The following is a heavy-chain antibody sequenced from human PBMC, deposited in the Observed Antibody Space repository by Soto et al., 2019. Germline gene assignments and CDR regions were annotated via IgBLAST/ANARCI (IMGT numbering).Heavy chain of an antibody. CDR2: IYWDDDK. V-gene: IGHV2-5*02. CDR3: AHLTYYFDSSAYYWYFDL. J-gene: IGHJ2*01. CDR1: GFSLSTSGVG. D-gene: IGHD3-22*01. Sequence: QITLKESGPTLVKPTQTLTLTCTFSGFSLSTSGVGVGWIRQPPGKALEWLALIYWDDDKRYSPSLKSRLTITKDTSKNQVVLTMTSMDPVDTATYYCAHLTYYFDSSAYYWYFDLWGRGTLVTVSS.